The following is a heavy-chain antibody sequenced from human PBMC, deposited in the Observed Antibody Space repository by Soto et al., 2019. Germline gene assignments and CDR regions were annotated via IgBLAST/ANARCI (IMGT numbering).Heavy chain of an antibody. V-gene: IGHV4-59*01. CDR3: ARALLSGTREYYFGMDG. J-gene: IGHJ6*02. CDR2: FYYTGSA. CDR1: VGSISSYY. Sequence: SETLSLTCTFSVGSISSYYWTCIRQAPGKCLEWIASFYYTGSADYNPSLKSRITGSVASSRTQFSLRLRSVTAADSAVYYCARALLSGTREYYFGMDGWGQGATVTVSS. D-gene: IGHD3-10*01.